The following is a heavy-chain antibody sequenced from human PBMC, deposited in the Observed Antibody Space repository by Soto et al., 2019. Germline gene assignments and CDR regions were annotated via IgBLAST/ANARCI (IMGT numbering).Heavy chain of an antibody. D-gene: IGHD3-22*01. CDR2: IYPGDSDT. CDR1: GYSFTSYW. V-gene: IGHV5-51*01. J-gene: IGHJ6*02. Sequence: GESLKISCKGSGYSFTSYWIGWVRQMPGKGLEWMGIIYPGDSDTRYSPSFQGQVTISADKSISTAYLQWSSLKASDTAMYYCASTTYYYDSSGYFNYYYGMDVWGQGTTVTVSS. CDR3: ASTTYYYDSSGYFNYYYGMDV.